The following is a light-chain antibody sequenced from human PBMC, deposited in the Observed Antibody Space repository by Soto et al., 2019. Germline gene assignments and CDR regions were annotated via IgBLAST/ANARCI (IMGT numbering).Light chain of an antibody. CDR3: QQYNSYSWT. J-gene: IGKJ1*01. Sequence: DIQMAQSPSSLSAAVGDRVTITCRASQDITNFLAWYQQKSGKVPRLLIYAASTLQSGVPSRFSGSGSGTDFTLTISSLQPDDFATYYCQQYNSYSWTFGQGTQVEIK. CDR2: AAS. CDR1: QDITNF. V-gene: IGKV1-27*01.